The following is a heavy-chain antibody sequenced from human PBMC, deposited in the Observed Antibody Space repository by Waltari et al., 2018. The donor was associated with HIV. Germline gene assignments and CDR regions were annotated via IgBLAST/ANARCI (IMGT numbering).Heavy chain of an antibody. D-gene: IGHD4-17*01. Sequence: EVHLVESGGGLVHPGGSLRLSCAASGFKFEDYAMQWVRQAPGKGREWGSGVSWNSETIGYADSVKGRFTISRDNAKNSLSLQMNSLRAEDTALYYCAKVAMTAVTSYAIDIWGQGTMVTVSS. V-gene: IGHV3-9*01. CDR1: GFKFEDYA. CDR3: AKVAMTAVTSYAIDI. J-gene: IGHJ3*02. CDR2: VSWNSETI.